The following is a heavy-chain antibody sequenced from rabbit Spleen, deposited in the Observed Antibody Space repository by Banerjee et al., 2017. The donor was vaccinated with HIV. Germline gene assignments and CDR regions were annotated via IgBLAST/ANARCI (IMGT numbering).Heavy chain of an antibody. J-gene: IGHJ4*01. CDR1: GFSLSSSYW. CDR2: IDVAKSGDT. V-gene: IGHV1S40*01. D-gene: IGHD4-2*01. CDR3: TRDAAGREDFNL. Sequence: QSLEESGGDLVKPGASLTLTCTASGFSLSSSYWICWVRQAPGKGLEWIACIDVAKSGDTYYTNWAKGRFTISKTSSTTVALQVPSLTAADTATYFCTRDAAGREDFNLWGQGTLVTVS.